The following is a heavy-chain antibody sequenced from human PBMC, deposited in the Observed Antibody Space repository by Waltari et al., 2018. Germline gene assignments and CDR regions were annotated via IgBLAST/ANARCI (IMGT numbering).Heavy chain of an antibody. J-gene: IGHJ3*02. V-gene: IGHV5-51*01. CDR2: IYPGDSDT. Sequence: EVQLVQSGAEVKKPGESLKISCKTSGYIFSNYWIAWVRQMPGKGLEWMEIIYPGDSDTRYSPSLQGQVTISADKSINTAYLQWSSLKASDTAMYYCAREWEVFDMWGQGTMVTVSS. CDR1: GYIFSNYW. CDR3: AREWEVFDM. D-gene: IGHD1-26*01.